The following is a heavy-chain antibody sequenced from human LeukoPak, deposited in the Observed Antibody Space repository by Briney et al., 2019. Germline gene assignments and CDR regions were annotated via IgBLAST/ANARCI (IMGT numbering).Heavy chain of an antibody. CDR2: INPNSGGT. V-gene: IGHV1-2*06. J-gene: IGHJ4*02. CDR3: ARDLGGSYYNYFDY. Sequence: ASVKVSCKASGYTFTGYYMHWVRQAPGQGLEWVRRINPNSGGTNYAQKFQGRVTMTRDTSISTAYMELSRLRSDDTAVYYCARDLGGSYYNYFDYWGQGTLITVSS. D-gene: IGHD1-26*01. CDR1: GYTFTGYY.